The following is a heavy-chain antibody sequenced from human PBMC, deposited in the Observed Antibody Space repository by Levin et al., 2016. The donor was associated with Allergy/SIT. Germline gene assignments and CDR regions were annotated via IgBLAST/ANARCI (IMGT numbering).Heavy chain of an antibody. CDR3: ASGSGYFGMDV. J-gene: IGHJ6*02. V-gene: IGHV4-34*01. D-gene: IGHD3-3*01. CDR2: INHSGST. Sequence: RQAPGKGLEWIGEINHSGSTNYNPSLKSRVTISVDTSKNQFSLKLSSVTAADTAVYYCASGSGYFGMDVWGQGTTVTVSS.